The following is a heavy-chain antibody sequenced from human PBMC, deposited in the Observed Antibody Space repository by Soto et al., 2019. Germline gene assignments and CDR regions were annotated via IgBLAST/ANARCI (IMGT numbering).Heavy chain of an antibody. Sequence: QVQLVQSGTEVKKPGSSVRVSCKASGGTLSNNAISWVRQAPGQGLEWMGGIIPLSATTNYAQKFQGRVTTTADRSTRTADMGLTCLTSEDTAVYYCALGLDDRGMVVVPAAIPWYYGMHVWGHGTTVTVTS. J-gene: IGHJ6*02. CDR3: ALGLDDRGMVVVPAAIPWYYGMHV. CDR2: IIPLSATT. CDR1: GGTLSNNA. V-gene: IGHV1-69*06. D-gene: IGHD2-2*01.